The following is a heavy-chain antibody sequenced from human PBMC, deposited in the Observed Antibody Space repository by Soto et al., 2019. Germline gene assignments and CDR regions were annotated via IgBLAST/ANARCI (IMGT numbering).Heavy chain of an antibody. CDR2: VNPSGGSA. J-gene: IGHJ1*01. Sequence: ASVKVSCKTSGYIFTAYSMHWVRQAPGQGLEWMGVVNPSGGSARYAQSFEGRVTSTRDTSTSTFYMELSSLRSEDTAVYYCAREENCRGGTCYSEYFHHWGQGTLVTVSS. CDR3: AREENCRGGTCYSEYFHH. V-gene: IGHV1-46*01. D-gene: IGHD2-15*01. CDR1: GYIFTAYS.